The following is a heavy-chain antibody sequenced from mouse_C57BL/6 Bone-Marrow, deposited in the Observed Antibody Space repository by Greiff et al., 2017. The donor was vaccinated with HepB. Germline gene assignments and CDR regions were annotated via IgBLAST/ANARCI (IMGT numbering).Heavy chain of an antibody. CDR2: IYPRSGNT. Sequence: VQLQESGAELARPGASVKLSCKASGYTFTSYGISWVKQRTGQGLEWIGEIYPRSGNTYYNEKFKGKATLTADKSSSTAYMELRSLTSEDSAVYFCARGWDWYFDVWGTGTTVTVSS. CDR3: ARGWDWYFDV. J-gene: IGHJ1*03. D-gene: IGHD1-1*02. V-gene: IGHV1-81*01. CDR1: GYTFTSYG.